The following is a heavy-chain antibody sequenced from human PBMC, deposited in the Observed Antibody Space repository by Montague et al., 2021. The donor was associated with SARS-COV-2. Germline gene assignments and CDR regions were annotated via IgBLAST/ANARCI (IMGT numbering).Heavy chain of an antibody. CDR3: ARRHIVASNRAFDY. CDR2: IYLSGTT. V-gene: IGHV4-38-2*02. Sequence: SETLSLTCTVSGDSITNNYYWGWIRQPPGKGLEWIGTIYLSGTTYYNPSLKSRVTISVDTSNNQFSLKLTSVTAADTAVYYCARRHIVASNRAFDYWGQGTLVTVSS. D-gene: IGHD2-21*01. J-gene: IGHJ4*02. CDR1: GDSITNNYY.